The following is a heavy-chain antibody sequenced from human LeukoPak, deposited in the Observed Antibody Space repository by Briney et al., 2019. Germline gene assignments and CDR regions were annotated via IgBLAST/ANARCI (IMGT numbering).Heavy chain of an antibody. J-gene: IGHJ4*02. V-gene: IGHV4-59*01. Sequence: SETLSLTCTVSGGSISAYYWSWIRQPPGKGLEWIGYIHYSGTTNCYPSLKSRVTIALDTSKNQFSLKLNSVTAADTAVYYCARFGTSSSRFFDQWGQGTLVTVSS. CDR2: IHYSGTT. CDR3: ARFGTSSSRFFDQ. CDR1: GGSISAYY. D-gene: IGHD6-6*01.